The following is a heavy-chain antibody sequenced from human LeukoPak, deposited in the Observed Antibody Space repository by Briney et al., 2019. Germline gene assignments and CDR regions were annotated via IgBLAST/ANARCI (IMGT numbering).Heavy chain of an antibody. CDR3: TRVGPHPEASIVVVLAALDY. Sequence: GGSLRLSCTASGFTFGDYAMSWVRQAPGKGLEWVGFIRSKAYGGTTEYAASVKGRFTISRDDSKSIAYLQMNSLKTEDTAVYYCTRVGPHPEASIVVVLAALDYWGQGTLVTVSS. D-gene: IGHD2-2*01. CDR2: IRSKAYGGTT. J-gene: IGHJ4*02. V-gene: IGHV3-49*04. CDR1: GFTFGDYA.